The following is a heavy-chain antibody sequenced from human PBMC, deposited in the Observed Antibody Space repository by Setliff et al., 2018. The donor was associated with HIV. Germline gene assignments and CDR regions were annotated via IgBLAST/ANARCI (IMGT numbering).Heavy chain of an antibody. CDR1: AYSATTSW. V-gene: IGHV5-10-1*01. Sequence: GESLKISCKVSAYSATTSWITWVRQMPGNGLEWMGRIATRDSYTDYSPSFEGHVTISFDKSVSTAYLQWSSLKASDTAMYYCARLEVAGAYSYYYMDVWGKGTTVTVSS. CDR3: ARLEVAGAYSYYYMDV. J-gene: IGHJ6*03. D-gene: IGHD6-19*01. CDR2: IATRDSYT.